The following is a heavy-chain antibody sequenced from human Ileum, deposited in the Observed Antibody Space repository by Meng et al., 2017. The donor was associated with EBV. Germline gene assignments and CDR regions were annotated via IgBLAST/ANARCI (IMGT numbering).Heavy chain of an antibody. CDR3: ADPPSGF. CDR1: GGSITSLNHNL. J-gene: IGHJ4*02. CDR2: IHNSGTT. Sequence: QVQLQESGPGLVKPSGTLSLNCVVSGGSITSLNHNLGDWVRQAPGKGLEWIGEIHNSGTTNYNPSFESRVSISLDTSRNQFSLMLTSVTAADTAVYYCADPPSGFWGQGILVTVAS. V-gene: IGHV4-4*02. D-gene: IGHD3-10*01.